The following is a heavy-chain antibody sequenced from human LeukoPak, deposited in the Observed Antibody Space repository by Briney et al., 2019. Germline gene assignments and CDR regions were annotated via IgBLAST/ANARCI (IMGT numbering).Heavy chain of an antibody. Sequence: GGSLRLSCAASGFTFSSYAMSWVRQAPGKGLEWVSAISGSGGSTYYADSVKGRFTISRDNSKNTLYLQMNSLRAEDTAVYYCAKTQTYYYGSGTPCYFDYWGQGTLVTVSS. CDR3: AKTQTYYYGSGTPCYFDY. J-gene: IGHJ4*02. CDR2: ISGSGGST. V-gene: IGHV3-23*01. D-gene: IGHD3-10*01. CDR1: GFTFSSYA.